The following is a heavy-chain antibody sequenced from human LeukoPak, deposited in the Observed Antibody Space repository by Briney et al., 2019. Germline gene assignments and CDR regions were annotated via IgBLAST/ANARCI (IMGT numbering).Heavy chain of an antibody. J-gene: IGHJ4*02. V-gene: IGHV4-30-2*03. CDR3: ARHESGSSSPPDY. CDR1: GGSISSGGYS. CDR2: IYHSGST. D-gene: IGHD1-26*01. Sequence: SETLSLTCAVSGGSISSGGYSWSWIRQPPGKGLEWIGYIYHSGSTYYNPSLKSRVTISVDTSKNQFSLKLSSVTAADTAVYYCARHESGSSSPPDYWGQGTLVTVSS.